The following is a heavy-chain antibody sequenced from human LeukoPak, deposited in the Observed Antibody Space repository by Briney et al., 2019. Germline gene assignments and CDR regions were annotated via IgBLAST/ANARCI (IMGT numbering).Heavy chain of an antibody. CDR3: ATSTVTKKGFYYYGMDV. D-gene: IGHD4-11*01. J-gene: IGHJ6*02. Sequence: SQTLSLTCTVSGGSISSGSYYWCWIRQPAGKGLEWIGRIYTSGSTNYNPSLKSRVTISVDTSKNQFSLKLSSVTAADTAVYYCATSTVTKKGFYYYGMDVWGQGTTVTVSS. CDR2: IYTSGST. CDR1: GGSISSGSYY. V-gene: IGHV4-61*02.